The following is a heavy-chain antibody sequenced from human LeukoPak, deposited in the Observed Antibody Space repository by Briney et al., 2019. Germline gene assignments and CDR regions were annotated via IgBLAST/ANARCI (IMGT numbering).Heavy chain of an antibody. CDR1: GGSISSGSDY. CDR2: IYTSGST. V-gene: IGHV4-61*02. J-gene: IGHJ6*03. CDR3: ARVGQRKRSVAAPRYYYYYMDV. Sequence: PSQTLSLTCTVSGGSISSGSDYWSWIRQPAGKGLEWIGRIYTSGSTNYNPSLKSRVTISVDTSKNQFSLKLSSVTAADTAVYYCARVGQRKRSVAAPRYYYYYMDVWGKGTTVTVSS. D-gene: IGHD6-19*01.